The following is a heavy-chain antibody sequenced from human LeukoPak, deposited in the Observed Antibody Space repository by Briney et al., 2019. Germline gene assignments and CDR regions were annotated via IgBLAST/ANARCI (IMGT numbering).Heavy chain of an antibody. Sequence: VASVKVSCKASGYTFTGYYMHWVRQAPGQGLEWMAWINPNSGDTNYAQKFQGRVTITADESTSTAYMELSSLRSEDTAVYYCARIFTVDTAMVIDAFDIWGQGTMVTVSS. D-gene: IGHD5-18*01. CDR2: INPNSGDT. V-gene: IGHV1-2*02. CDR1: GYTFTGYY. CDR3: ARIFTVDTAMVIDAFDI. J-gene: IGHJ3*02.